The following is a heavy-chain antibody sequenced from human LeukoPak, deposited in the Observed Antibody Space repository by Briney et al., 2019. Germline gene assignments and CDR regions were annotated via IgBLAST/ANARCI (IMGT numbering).Heavy chain of an antibody. V-gene: IGHV1-8*01. CDR2: MNPNSGNT. D-gene: IGHD3-10*01. J-gene: IGHJ4*02. Sequence: ASVKVSCKASGYTFTSYDINWVRQATGQGLEWMGWMNPNSGNTGYAQKFQGRVTMTRNTSISTAYMELSSLRSEDTAVYYCARGRRVRIYYGSGSYYLFDYWGQGTLVTVSS. CDR1: GYTFTSYD. CDR3: ARGRRVRIYYGSGSYYLFDY.